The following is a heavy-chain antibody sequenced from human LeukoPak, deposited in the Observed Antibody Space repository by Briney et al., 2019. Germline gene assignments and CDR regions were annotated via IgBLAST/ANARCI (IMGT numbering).Heavy chain of an antibody. Sequence: GGSLRLSCAASGFTFNTYAIYWVRQAPGKGLEWVSGICGSGGCTYYADSVKGRFTTSRDNSKTTVYLQMNSLTADDTAVYYCAKTTVGYSSGRYPGWPADCWGQGTLVTVSP. J-gene: IGHJ4*02. CDR3: AKTTVGYSSGRYPGWPADC. CDR1: GFTFNTYA. V-gene: IGHV3-23*01. D-gene: IGHD6-19*01. CDR2: ICGSGGCT.